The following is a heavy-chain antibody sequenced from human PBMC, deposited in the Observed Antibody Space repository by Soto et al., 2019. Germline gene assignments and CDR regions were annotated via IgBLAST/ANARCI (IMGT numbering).Heavy chain of an antibody. J-gene: IGHJ5*02. CDR2: INHSGNT. D-gene: IGHD3-3*01. CDR1: GGSFSAHY. Sequence: PSETLSLTCAVYGGSFSAHYWSWIRQPPGKGLEWIGEINHSGNTNYNPSLKSRVTISVDTSKNQFSLKLSSVTAADTAVYYCARVFRPKLRFLEWLLYDWFDPWGQGTLVTVSS. V-gene: IGHV4-34*01. CDR3: ARVFRPKLRFLEWLLYDWFDP.